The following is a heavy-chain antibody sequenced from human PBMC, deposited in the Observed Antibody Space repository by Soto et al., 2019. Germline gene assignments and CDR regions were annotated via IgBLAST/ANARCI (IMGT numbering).Heavy chain of an antibody. V-gene: IGHV4-59*12. D-gene: IGHD6-13*01. CDR3: ARGRRSLEAAGLHYYYYYGMDV. J-gene: IGHJ6*02. CDR2: IYYSGST. CDR1: GGSISSYY. Sequence: SETLSLTCTVSGGSISSYYWSWIRQPPGKGLEWIGYIYYSGSTNYNPSLKSRVTISVDTSKNQFSLKLSSVTAADTAVYYCARGRRSLEAAGLHYYYYYGMDVCGQGPTVTVSS.